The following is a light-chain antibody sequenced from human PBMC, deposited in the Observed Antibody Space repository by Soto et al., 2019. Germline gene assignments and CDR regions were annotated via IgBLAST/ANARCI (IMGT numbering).Light chain of an antibody. CDR3: QQYVWSSFT. CDR1: QSVRSSY. CDR2: GAS. V-gene: IGKV3-20*01. J-gene: IGKJ3*01. Sequence: EIVLTQSPGTLSLSPGERATLSCRASQSVRSSYLAWYQQKPGQAPRLLIYGASSRATGIPDRFSGSGSGTDFTLTISRLEPEDFAVYYCQQYVWSSFTFGPGTKVDIQ.